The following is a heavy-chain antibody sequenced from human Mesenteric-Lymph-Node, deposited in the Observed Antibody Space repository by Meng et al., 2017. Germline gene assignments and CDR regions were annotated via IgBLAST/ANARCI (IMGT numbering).Heavy chain of an antibody. V-gene: IGHV3-23*01. Sequence: GGSLRLSCAASGFTFSSYWMTWVRQAPGTGLEWVSVISGSGGSTHYADSVKGRFTISRDNSKNTLYLQMNSLRAEDTAVYYCARDGHQLWLYRSELYYYYYGMDVWGQGTTVTVSS. D-gene: IGHD5-18*01. CDR3: ARDGHQLWLYRSELYYYYYGMDV. CDR2: ISGSGGST. CDR1: GFTFSSYW. J-gene: IGHJ6*02.